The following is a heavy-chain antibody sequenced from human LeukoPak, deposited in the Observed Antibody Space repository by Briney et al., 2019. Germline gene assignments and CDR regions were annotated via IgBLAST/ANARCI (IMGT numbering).Heavy chain of an antibody. V-gene: IGHV4-39*07. J-gene: IGHJ3*02. Sequence: PSETLSLTCTVSGGSISSSSYYWGWIRQPPGKGLDWIGHIYSSGGTDYNPSLKSRLTISVDTSKNQFSLKLSSVTAADTAVYYCARENADAFDIWGQGTMVTVSP. CDR1: GGSISSSSYY. CDR3: ARENADAFDI. CDR2: IYSSGGT.